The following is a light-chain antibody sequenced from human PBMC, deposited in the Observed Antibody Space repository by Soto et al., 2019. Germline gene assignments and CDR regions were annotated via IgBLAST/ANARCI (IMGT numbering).Light chain of an antibody. CDR1: SKNVGGYNY. Sequence: SALTQPASVSGTPGESVTISCTETSKNVGGYNYVSWYQQHPGKAPKLMIYDVSNRPSGVSNRFSGSKSGNTASLTISGLQTEDESDYYCSSYTGSSTYVFGTGTKVTVL. CDR2: DVS. CDR3: SSYTGSSTYV. J-gene: IGLJ1*01. V-gene: IGLV2-14*03.